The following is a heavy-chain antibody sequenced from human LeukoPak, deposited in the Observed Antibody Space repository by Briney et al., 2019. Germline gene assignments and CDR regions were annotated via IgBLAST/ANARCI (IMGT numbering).Heavy chain of an antibody. Sequence: GGSLRLSCSASGFTFSSYAMHWVRQAPGKGLEYVSAISSNGGSTYYADSVKGRFTISRDNSKNTLYLQMSSLRAEDTAVYYCARLYCSSTSCSSPYYYYGMDVWGQGTTVTVSS. CDR2: ISSNGGST. J-gene: IGHJ6*02. CDR3: ARLYCSSTSCSSPYYYYGMDV. CDR1: GFTFSSYA. V-gene: IGHV3-64D*06. D-gene: IGHD2-2*01.